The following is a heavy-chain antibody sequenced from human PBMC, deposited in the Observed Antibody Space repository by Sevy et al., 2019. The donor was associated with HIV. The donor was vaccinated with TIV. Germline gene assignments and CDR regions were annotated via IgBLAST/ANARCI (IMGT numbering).Heavy chain of an antibody. D-gene: IGHD1-26*01. CDR2: VSGSSNYI. CDR1: GFTFITYN. Sequence: GGSLRLSCAASGFTFITYNMNWVRQAPGKGLEWVSSVSGSSNYIYYAESLKGRFIISRDNAKNTLYLQINSLRADDTAVYYCARGPPDGSYDYFDYWSQGTLVTVSS. J-gene: IGHJ4*02. CDR3: ARGPPDGSYDYFDY. V-gene: IGHV3-21*06.